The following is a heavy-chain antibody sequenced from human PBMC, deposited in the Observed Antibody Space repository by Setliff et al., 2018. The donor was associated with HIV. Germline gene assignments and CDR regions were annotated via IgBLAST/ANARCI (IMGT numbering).Heavy chain of an antibody. V-gene: IGHV4-31*03. CDR2: IYNTGGT. CDR3: ARFPLLHKNAFDI. Sequence: SETLSLTCTVTGGSISSGGFYWTWIRQHPGKGLEWIGYIYNTGGTYHSPSLESRVTISIDTSKNQFSLKLSSVTAADTAVYYCARFPLLHKNAFDIWGQGTMVTVSS. J-gene: IGHJ3*02. D-gene: IGHD2-15*01. CDR1: GGSISSGGFY.